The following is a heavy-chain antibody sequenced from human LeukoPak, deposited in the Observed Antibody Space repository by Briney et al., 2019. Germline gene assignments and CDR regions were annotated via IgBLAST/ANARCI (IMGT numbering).Heavy chain of an antibody. V-gene: IGHV3-21*01. J-gene: IGHJ4*02. Sequence: GGSLRLSCAASGFTFSSYSMNWVRQAPGKGLEWVSSISSSSSYIYYADSVKGRFTISRDNAKNSLYLQMNSLGAEDTAVYYCAILRGYSYDFDYWGQGTLVTVSS. CDR3: AILRGYSYDFDY. CDR1: GFTFSSYS. CDR2: ISSSSSYI. D-gene: IGHD5-18*01.